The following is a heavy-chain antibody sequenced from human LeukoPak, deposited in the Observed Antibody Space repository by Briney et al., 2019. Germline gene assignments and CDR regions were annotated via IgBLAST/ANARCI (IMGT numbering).Heavy chain of an antibody. Sequence: SETLSLTCAVSGGSITSGDYSWSWIRQPPGEALEWIGYIYHSGRTFYNPSLKSRVTISVDTSKNQFSLRLSSVTAADTAVYYCARSVSAKRWNNCFDPWGQGTLVTVSS. V-gene: IGHV4-30-2*01. CDR2: IYHSGRT. CDR1: GGSITSGDYS. D-gene: IGHD2-15*01. J-gene: IGHJ5*02. CDR3: ARSVSAKRWNNCFDP.